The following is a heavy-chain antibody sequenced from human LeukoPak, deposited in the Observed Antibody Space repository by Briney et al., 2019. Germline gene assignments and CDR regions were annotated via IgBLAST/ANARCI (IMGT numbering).Heavy chain of an antibody. D-gene: IGHD6-13*01. Sequence: DSVKDRFTISRDNAKNSLYLQMNSLRAEDTAVYYCARDKVKQQLVRYYYYGMDVWGQGTTVTVSS. CDR3: ARDKVKQQLVRYYYYGMDV. J-gene: IGHJ6*02. V-gene: IGHV3-21*01.